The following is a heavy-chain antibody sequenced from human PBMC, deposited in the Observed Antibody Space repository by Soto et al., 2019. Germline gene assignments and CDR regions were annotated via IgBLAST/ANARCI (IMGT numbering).Heavy chain of an antibody. J-gene: IGHJ6*04. V-gene: IGHV4-39*01. CDR3: ARNESGVYTIFGVAPDV. Sequence: SETLSLTCTVSGGSISSSSYYWGWIRQPPGKGLEWIGSIYYSGSTYYNPSLKSRVTISVDTSKNQFSLKLSSVTAADTAVYYCARNESGVYTIFGVAPDVWGKGTTVTVSS. CDR2: IYYSGST. CDR1: GGSISSSSYY. D-gene: IGHD3-3*01.